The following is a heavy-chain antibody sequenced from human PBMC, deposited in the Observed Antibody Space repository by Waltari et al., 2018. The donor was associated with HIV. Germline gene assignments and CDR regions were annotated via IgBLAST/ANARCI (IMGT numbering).Heavy chain of an antibody. CDR2: GYHSGRT. CDR3: ARVRDSGDYGHFDS. D-gene: IGHD4-17*01. CDR1: GASISSSKW. V-gene: IGHV4-4*02. Sequence: QVQLQESGPGLVRPSGTLSLTCAVSGASISSSKWWSWVRQPPGQGLEWIGEGYHSGRTTKNPFFKGRATLSIDKSKRQFSLNLTSVTAADTAMYYCARVRDSGDYGHFDSWGRGTLVIVSS. J-gene: IGHJ4*02.